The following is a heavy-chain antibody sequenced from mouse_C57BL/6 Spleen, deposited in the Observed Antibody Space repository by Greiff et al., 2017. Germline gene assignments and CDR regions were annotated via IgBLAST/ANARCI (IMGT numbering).Heavy chain of an antibody. J-gene: IGHJ1*03. D-gene: IGHD2-1*01. CDR1: GYTFTDHT. Sequence: VQLQESDAELVKPGASVKISCKVSGYTFTDHTIHWMKQRPEQGLEWIGYIYPRDGSTKYNEKFKGKATLTADKSSSTAYMQLNILTSEDSAVYFCARRYYANWAFYWYFDVWGTGTPVTVSS. CDR3: ARRYYANWAFYWYFDV. CDR2: IYPRDGST. V-gene: IGHV1-78*01.